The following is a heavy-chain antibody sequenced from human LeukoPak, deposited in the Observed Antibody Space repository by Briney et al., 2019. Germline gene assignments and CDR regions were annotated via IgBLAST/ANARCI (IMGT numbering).Heavy chain of an antibody. J-gene: IGHJ5*02. CDR2: IYHSGST. CDR1: GYSISSGYY. V-gene: IGHV4-38-2*02. Sequence: SETLSLTCTVSGYSISSGYYWGWIRQPPGKGLEWIGSIYHSGSTYYNPSLKSRVTISVDTSKNQFSLKLSSVTAADTAVYYCARGYSYGYGFDPWGQGTLVTVSS. CDR3: ARGYSYGYGFDP. D-gene: IGHD5-18*01.